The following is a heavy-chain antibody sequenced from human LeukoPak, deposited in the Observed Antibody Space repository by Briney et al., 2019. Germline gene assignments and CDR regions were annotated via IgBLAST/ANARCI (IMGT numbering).Heavy chain of an antibody. Sequence: PSETPSLTCAVYGGSFSGYYWSWIRQPPGKGLEWIGEINHSGSTNYNPSLKSRVTISVDTSKNQFSLKLSSVTAADTAVYYCARGGRGGYCSSTSCTNWFDPWGQGTLVTVSS. CDR2: INHSGST. CDR3: ARGGRGGYCSSTSCTNWFDP. V-gene: IGHV4-34*01. D-gene: IGHD2-2*01. CDR1: GGSFSGYY. J-gene: IGHJ5*02.